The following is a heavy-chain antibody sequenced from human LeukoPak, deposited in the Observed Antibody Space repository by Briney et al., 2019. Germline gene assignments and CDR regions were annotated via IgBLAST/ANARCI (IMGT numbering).Heavy chain of an antibody. J-gene: IGHJ4*02. D-gene: IGHD2-21*01. CDR1: GFTFSAYH. Sequence: GGSLRLSCAASGFTFSAYHIDWVRQAPGKGLEWISYISTTGTTIHYADSVKGRFAISRDNAKSSLYLQMNSLRDEDTAVYYCARVWQDYSGVDYWGQGTLVTVSS. CDR3: ARVWQDYSGVDY. V-gene: IGHV3-48*02. CDR2: ISTTGTTI.